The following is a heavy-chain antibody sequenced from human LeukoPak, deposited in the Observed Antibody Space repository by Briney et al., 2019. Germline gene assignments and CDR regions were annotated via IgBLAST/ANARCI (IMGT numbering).Heavy chain of an antibody. CDR2: ISTYNDNT. CDR1: GYTFTSYG. J-gene: IGHJ4*02. V-gene: IGHV1-18*01. Sequence: GASVKVSCKASGYTFTSYGISWVRQAPGQGLEWMGWISTYNDNTKYAQNLQGRVTMTTDTSTSTAYMELRSLRSDDTAVYYCAREHGGGFNYWGQGTLVTVSS. D-gene: IGHD4-23*01. CDR3: AREHGGGFNY.